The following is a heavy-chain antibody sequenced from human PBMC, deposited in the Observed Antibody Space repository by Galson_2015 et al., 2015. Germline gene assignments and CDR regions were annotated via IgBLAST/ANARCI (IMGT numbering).Heavy chain of an antibody. D-gene: IGHD3-22*01. CDR2: INPSGGST. CDR3: ARQGRERSSPEVTMIVVPYYGMDV. V-gene: IGHV1-46*01. J-gene: IGHJ6*02. CDR1: GYTFTSYY. Sequence: SVKVSCKASGYTFTSYYMHWVRQAPGQGLEWMGIINPSGGSTSYAQKFQGRVTMTRDTSTSTVYMELSSLRSEDTAVYYCARQGRERSSPEVTMIVVPYYGMDVWGQGTTVTVSS.